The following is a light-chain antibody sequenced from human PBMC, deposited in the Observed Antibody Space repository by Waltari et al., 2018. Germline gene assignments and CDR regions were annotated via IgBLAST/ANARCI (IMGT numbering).Light chain of an antibody. J-gene: IGLJ2*01. V-gene: IGLV2-11*01. CDR1: RSDVPFYSH. Sequence: QSALTQPRSVSGSPGHSVTISCTGTRSDVPFYSHVSWYQQSPGKGPKLIIYDASQRSSEVPDRFTASYFGNTASLTISGLQPDDEAVYFCCSYAGRSVVFGGGTKLTVV. CDR2: DAS. CDR3: CSYAGRSVV.